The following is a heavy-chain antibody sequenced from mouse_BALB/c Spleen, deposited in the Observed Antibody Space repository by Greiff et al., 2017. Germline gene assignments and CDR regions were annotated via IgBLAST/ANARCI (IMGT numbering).Heavy chain of an antibody. CDR1: GYTFTDYN. CDR3: ARGHDGYYDWYFDV. Sequence: EVQPQQSGPELVKPGASVKISCKASGYTFTDYNMHWVKQSHGKSLEWIGYIYPYNGGTGYNQKFKSKATLTVDNSSSTAYMELRSLTSEDSAVYYCARGHDGYYDWYFDVWGAGTTVTVSS. J-gene: IGHJ1*01. D-gene: IGHD2-3*01. CDR2: IYPYNGGT. V-gene: IGHV1S29*02.